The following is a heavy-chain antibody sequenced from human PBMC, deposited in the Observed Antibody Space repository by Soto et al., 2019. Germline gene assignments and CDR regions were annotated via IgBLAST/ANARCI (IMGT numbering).Heavy chain of an antibody. Sequence: GGSLRLSCAASGFTFSSYSMNWVRQAPGKGLEWVSSISSSSSYIYYADSVKGRFTISRDNAKNSLYLQMNSLRAEDTAVYYCARESTVTYHGWLYYYMDVWGKGTTVTVSS. D-gene: IGHD4-17*01. V-gene: IGHV3-21*01. CDR2: ISSSSSYI. J-gene: IGHJ6*03. CDR1: GFTFSSYS. CDR3: ARESTVTYHGWLYYYMDV.